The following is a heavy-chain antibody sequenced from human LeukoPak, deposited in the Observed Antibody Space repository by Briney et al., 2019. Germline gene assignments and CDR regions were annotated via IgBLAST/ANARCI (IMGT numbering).Heavy chain of an antibody. V-gene: IGHV3-23*01. D-gene: IGHD1-1*01. Sequence: GGSLGLSCAASGFTFSSYAMSWVRQAPGKGLEWVSAISGSGGSTYYADSVRGRFTISRDNSKNTLYLQMNSLRAEDTAVYYCAKVSGGLERRFLDYWGQGTLVTVSS. J-gene: IGHJ4*02. CDR3: AKVSGGLERRFLDY. CDR2: ISGSGGST. CDR1: GFTFSSYA.